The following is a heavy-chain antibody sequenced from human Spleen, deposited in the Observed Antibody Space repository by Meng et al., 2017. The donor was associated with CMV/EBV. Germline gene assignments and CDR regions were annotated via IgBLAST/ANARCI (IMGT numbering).Heavy chain of an antibody. Sequence: SVKVSCKASGGTFGSNALSWVRQAPGRGLEWMGGIIPILGLSTYAQRFQGRVTITADKSTGTGYMEVPSLRFDDTAVYYCVTYQYDSGWTEDSWGQGTLVTVSS. CDR1: GGTFGSNA. V-gene: IGHV1-69*10. CDR2: IIPILGLS. D-gene: IGHD3-16*01. CDR3: VTYQYDSGWTEDS. J-gene: IGHJ4*02.